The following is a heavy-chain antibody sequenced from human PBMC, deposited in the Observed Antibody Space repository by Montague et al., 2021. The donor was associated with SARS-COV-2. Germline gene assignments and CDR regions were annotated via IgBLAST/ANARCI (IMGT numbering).Heavy chain of an antibody. D-gene: IGHD2-2*02. CDR1: GGSISSSSYY. CDR2: IYYSGST. Sequence: SETLSLTCTVSGGSISSSSYYWGWIRQAPGKGLEWIGSIYYSGSTYYNPSLKSRVTISVDTSKNQFSLKLSSVTAADTAVYYCARDPSRQPLLYPIGDYYYGMDVWGQGTTGTVSS. CDR3: ARDPSRQPLLYPIGDYYYGMDV. J-gene: IGHJ6*02. V-gene: IGHV4-39*07.